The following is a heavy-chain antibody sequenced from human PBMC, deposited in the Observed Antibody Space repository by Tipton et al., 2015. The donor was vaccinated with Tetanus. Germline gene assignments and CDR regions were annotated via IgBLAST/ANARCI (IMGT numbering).Heavy chain of an antibody. D-gene: IGHD3-9*01. CDR3: AKFLVVITQGYYHTMDV. CDR1: GFTFSSDA. V-gene: IGHV3-23*01. CDR2: ISPTGDET. J-gene: IGHJ6*02. Sequence: GSLRLSCAASGFTFSSDAMTWVRQAPGKGLEWVSAISPTGDETYYADFVKGRFTISRDNSKNTLILQMNSLRAEDTAVYFCAKFLVVITQGYYHTMDVWGQGTTVTVSS.